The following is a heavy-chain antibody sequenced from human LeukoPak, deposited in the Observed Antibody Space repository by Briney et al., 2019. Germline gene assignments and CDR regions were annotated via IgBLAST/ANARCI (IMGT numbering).Heavy chain of an antibody. CDR1: GASFSGYY. Sequence: SETLSLTCAVYGASFSGYYWSWIRQPPGKGLEWIGSISYSGSTNYNPSLKSRVTISIDTSKNRFSLKVSSVIAADTAMYYCARGGSRSYTSSTLDYWGQGTLVTVSS. D-gene: IGHD6-6*01. CDR3: ARGGSRSYTSSTLDY. V-gene: IGHV4-59*12. J-gene: IGHJ4*02. CDR2: ISYSGST.